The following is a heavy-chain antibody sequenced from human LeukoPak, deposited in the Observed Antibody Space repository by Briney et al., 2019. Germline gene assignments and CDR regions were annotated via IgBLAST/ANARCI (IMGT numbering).Heavy chain of an antibody. V-gene: IGHV3-11*04. CDR1: GFPFSDYY. D-gene: IGHD1-26*01. CDR2: ISSTGRTI. CDR3: ARVRVGATLWRPFDY. J-gene: IGHJ4*02. Sequence: PGGSLRLSCAASGFPFSDYYMSWIRQAPGKGLEWLSYISSTGRTIYYADSVKGRFPISRDNTKNSLHLQMNSLRAEDTAVYYCARVRVGATLWRPFDYWGQGTLVTVSS.